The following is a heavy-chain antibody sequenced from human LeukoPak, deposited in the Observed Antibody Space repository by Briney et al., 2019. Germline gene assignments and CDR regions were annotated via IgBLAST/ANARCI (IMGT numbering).Heavy chain of an antibody. CDR1: GFTFSSYW. Sequence: QTGGSLRLSCAASGFTFSSYWMLWLRQAPGKGLVWVSRINSDGRSTSYADSVKGRFTISRDNAKNTLYLQMNSLRAEDTAVYYCARGTGYSVFDIWGQGTMVTVSS. J-gene: IGHJ3*02. CDR2: INSDGRST. CDR3: ARGTGYSVFDI. V-gene: IGHV3-74*01. D-gene: IGHD1-26*01.